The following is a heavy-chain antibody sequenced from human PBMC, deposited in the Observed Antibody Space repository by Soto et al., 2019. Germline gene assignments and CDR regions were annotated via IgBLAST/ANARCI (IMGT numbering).Heavy chain of an antibody. Sequence: GSLRLSCAASGXTFSSYSMSWVRQAPGKGLEWVSSISGSDNSTYYADSVKGRFTISRDNSKNTLYLQMSSLRADDTAVYYCAPMGVWGQGTTVTVS. V-gene: IGHV3-23*01. CDR1: GXTFSSYS. CDR2: ISGSDNST. CDR3: APMGV. J-gene: IGHJ6*02.